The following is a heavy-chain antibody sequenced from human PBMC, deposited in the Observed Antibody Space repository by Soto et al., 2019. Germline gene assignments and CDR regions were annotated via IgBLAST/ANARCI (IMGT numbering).Heavy chain of an antibody. V-gene: IGHV1-18*01. CDR1: GYTFTSYG. Sequence: QVHLVQSGAEVRKPGASVKVSCKGSGYTFTSYGITWVRQAPGQGLEWMGWISAHNGNTNYAQKLQGRVTVTRDTSTSTAYMELRGLSSDATAVYYCARGRYGDYWGQGALVTVSS. CDR3: ARGRYGDY. D-gene: IGHD1-1*01. J-gene: IGHJ4*02. CDR2: ISAHNGNT.